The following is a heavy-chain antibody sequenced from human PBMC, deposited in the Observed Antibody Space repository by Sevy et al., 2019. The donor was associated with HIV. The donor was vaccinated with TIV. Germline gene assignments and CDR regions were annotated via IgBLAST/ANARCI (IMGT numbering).Heavy chain of an antibody. V-gene: IGHV3-30-3*01. Sequence: GGSLRLSCAASGFTFSSYAMHWVRQAPGKGLEWVAVISYDGSNKYYQDSRKGRLTMSRDNSKNTLYLQMNSMRAEDTAVLYCARDLRADILLLWFGEIDYWGQGTLVTVSS. CDR2: ISYDGSNK. CDR3: ARDLRADILLLWFGEIDY. J-gene: IGHJ4*02. D-gene: IGHD3-10*01. CDR1: GFTFSSYA.